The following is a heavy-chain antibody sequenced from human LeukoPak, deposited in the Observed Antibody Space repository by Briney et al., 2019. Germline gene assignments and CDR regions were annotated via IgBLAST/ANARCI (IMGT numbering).Heavy chain of an antibody. D-gene: IGHD2-21*02. CDR3: ARGGGDGWGYNWFDP. V-gene: IGHV4-59*01. CDR1: GGSISSYY. J-gene: IGHJ5*02. Sequence: SETLPLTCTVSGGSISSYYWSWIRQPPGKGLEWIGYIYYSGSTNYNPSLKSRVTISVDTSKNQFSLKLSSVTAADTAVYYCARGGGDGWGYNWFDPWGQGTLVTVSS. CDR2: IYYSGST.